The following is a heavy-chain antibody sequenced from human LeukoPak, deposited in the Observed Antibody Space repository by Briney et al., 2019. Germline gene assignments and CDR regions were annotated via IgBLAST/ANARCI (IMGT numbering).Heavy chain of an antibody. V-gene: IGHV3-7*05. CDR1: GFTFSTYW. CDR2: IKQDGSED. J-gene: IGHJ3*02. D-gene: IGHD5-12*01. Sequence: GGSLRLSCAASGFTFSTYWMNWVRQAPGKGLEWVANIKQDGSEDHYVDSVKGRFTISRDNAQNSLYLQMNSLRAEDTAVYYCAKDSVRGNSGYGNDGFDIWGQGTMVTVSS. CDR3: AKDSVRGNSGYGNDGFDI.